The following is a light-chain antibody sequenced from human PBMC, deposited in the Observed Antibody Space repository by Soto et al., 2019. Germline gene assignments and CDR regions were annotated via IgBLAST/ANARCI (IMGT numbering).Light chain of an antibody. Sequence: EIVMAQSPASMSVSPGERATVSCRSSQSVSSNLAWYQQKPGQAPRLLIYGASTRATGIPVRFSGSGSGTEFTLTISSLQSEDFAVYCCQQYNNWPGTFGQGTKVDI. CDR1: QSVSSN. J-gene: IGKJ1*01. V-gene: IGKV3-15*01. CDR2: GAS. CDR3: QQYNNWPGT.